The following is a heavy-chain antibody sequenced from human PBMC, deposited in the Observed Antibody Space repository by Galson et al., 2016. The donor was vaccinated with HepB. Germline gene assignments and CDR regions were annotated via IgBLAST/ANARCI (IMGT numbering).Heavy chain of an antibody. CDR1: GYRFPTYG. CDR3: ARDVQLRLDY. V-gene: IGHV1-18*04. Sequence: SVKVSCKVSGYRFPTYGISWVRQAPGQGLEWLGWISANSGNTYYAQKFQDRVTMTRDTSASTVYMDLRSLRSDDTAVYYCARDVQLRLDYLGQGTLVTVSS. D-gene: IGHD5-24*01. CDR2: ISANSGNT. J-gene: IGHJ4*02.